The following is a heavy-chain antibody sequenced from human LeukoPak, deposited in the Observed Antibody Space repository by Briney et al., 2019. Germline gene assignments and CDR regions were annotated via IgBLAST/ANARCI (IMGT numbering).Heavy chain of an antibody. V-gene: IGHV1-18*01. CDR3: ARGSNRIGDRLDY. CDR1: GYSFSNYG. J-gene: IGHJ4*02. CDR2: ISAYNGYT. Sequence: ASVKVSGKASGYSFSNYGISWVRQAPGQGPEWVGWISAYNGYTNYAQKLQDRVTMTTDPSTSTAYMELRRLTSDDTAVDYCARGSNRIGDRLDYWGQGTLVTASA. D-gene: IGHD1-14*01.